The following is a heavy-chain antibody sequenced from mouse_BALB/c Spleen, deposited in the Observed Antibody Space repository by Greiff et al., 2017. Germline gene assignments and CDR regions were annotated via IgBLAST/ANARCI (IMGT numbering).Heavy chain of an antibody. CDR3: ARLRRTLYFDY. V-gene: IGHV5-12-1*01. Sequence: EVKLVESGGGLVKTGGSLKLSCAASGFAFSSYDMSWVRQTPEKRLEWVAYISSGGGSTYYPDTVKGRFTISRDNAKNTLYLQMSSLKSEDTAMYYCARLRRTLYFDYWGQGTTLTVSS. J-gene: IGHJ2*01. CDR1: GFAFSSYD. CDR2: ISSGGGST.